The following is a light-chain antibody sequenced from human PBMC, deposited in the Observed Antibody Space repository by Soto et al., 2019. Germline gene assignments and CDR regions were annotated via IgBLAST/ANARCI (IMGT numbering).Light chain of an antibody. CDR3: QQYYSYPWT. Sequence: DIQMTQSPSALSASVGDRVNITCRASQSISTWLAWYQQKPGEAPKLLIYAASSLQSGVPSRFSGSGSGTDFTLTISCLQSEDFATYYCQQYYSYPWTFGQGTKVDIK. CDR2: AAS. J-gene: IGKJ1*01. V-gene: IGKV1-5*01. CDR1: QSISTW.